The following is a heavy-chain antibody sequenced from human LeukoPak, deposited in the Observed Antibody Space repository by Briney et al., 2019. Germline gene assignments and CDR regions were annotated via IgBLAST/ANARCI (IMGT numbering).Heavy chain of an antibody. CDR2: INPNSGGT. V-gene: IGHV1-2*02. Sequence: ASVKVSCKASGYTFTNYYIHWVRQAPGQGLEWMGWINPNSGGTNYAQKVQGRVTMTRDTSISTVYMDLSSLRSDDRAVYYCARGPTCGLDSWGQGTLVTVSS. CDR1: GYTFTNYY. J-gene: IGHJ5*01. D-gene: IGHD2-21*01. CDR3: ARGPTCGLDS.